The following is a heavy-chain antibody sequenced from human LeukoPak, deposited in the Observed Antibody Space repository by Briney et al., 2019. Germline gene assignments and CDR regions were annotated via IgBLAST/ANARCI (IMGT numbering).Heavy chain of an antibody. Sequence: SETLSLTCTVSGASTSHFYWNWVRQPPGKGLEWIGYMHNSGSSKHNPSPKSRVTISIDTSKNQFSLQLTSVTAADTAIYYCARSAEWLRNAFDIWGQGTMVSVSS. J-gene: IGHJ3*02. CDR2: MHNSGSS. CDR1: GASTSHFY. V-gene: IGHV4-59*01. D-gene: IGHD5-12*01. CDR3: ARSAEWLRNAFDI.